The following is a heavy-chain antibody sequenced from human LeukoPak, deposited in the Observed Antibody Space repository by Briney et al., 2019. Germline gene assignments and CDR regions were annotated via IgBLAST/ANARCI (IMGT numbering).Heavy chain of an antibody. Sequence: GGSLRLSCAASGFTFSSYAMHWVRQAPGKGLEWVAVISYDGSNKYYADSVKGRFTISRDNSKNTLYLQMNSLRSEDTAVYYCARGLRAPYDFWSGYYKTYYYGMDVWGQGTTVTVSS. CDR1: GFTFSSYA. V-gene: IGHV3-30*04. J-gene: IGHJ6*02. CDR2: ISYDGSNK. D-gene: IGHD3-3*01. CDR3: ARGLRAPYDFWSGYYKTYYYGMDV.